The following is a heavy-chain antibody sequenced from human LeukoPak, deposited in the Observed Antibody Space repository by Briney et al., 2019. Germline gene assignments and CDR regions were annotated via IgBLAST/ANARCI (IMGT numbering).Heavy chain of an antibody. CDR1: GFTFSTYS. Sequence: PGGSLRLSCAASGFTFSTYSMNWVRQAPGKGLEWISYISGGSDYTNYADSVRGRFTISRDNAKNSLYLEMSSLRAEDTAVYYCARDAPAKDAFDIWGQGTMVTVSS. V-gene: IGHV3-21*05. CDR3: ARDAPAKDAFDI. CDR2: ISGGSDYT. J-gene: IGHJ3*02. D-gene: IGHD4/OR15-4a*01.